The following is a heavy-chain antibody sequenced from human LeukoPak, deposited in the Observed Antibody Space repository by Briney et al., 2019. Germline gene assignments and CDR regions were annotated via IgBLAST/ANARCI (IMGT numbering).Heavy chain of an antibody. J-gene: IGHJ4*02. CDR1: GGSISSGSYY. CDR3: AREMHYYGSGYLEN. Sequence: PSQTLSLTCTVSGGSISSGSYYWSWIRQPAGKGLEWIGRIYTSGSTNYNPSLKSRVTISVDTSKNQFSLKLSSVTAADTAVYYCAREMHYYGSGYLENWGQGTLVTVSS. D-gene: IGHD3-10*01. CDR2: IYTSGST. V-gene: IGHV4-61*02.